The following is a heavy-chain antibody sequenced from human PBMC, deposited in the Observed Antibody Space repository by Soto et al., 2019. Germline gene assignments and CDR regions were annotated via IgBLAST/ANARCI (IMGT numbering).Heavy chain of an antibody. Sequence: EMKLVESGGGLVQPGRSLRLSCAASGFTFDDYAMHWVRLPPGKGLEWVSSISWNSGIIDYADSVKGRFSISRDSAKNSLYLQMNRLRPEDTALYYCAKDIQWGGIHLNLAFDVWGQGTMVSVSA. D-gene: IGHD1-26*01. J-gene: IGHJ3*01. CDR3: AKDIQWGGIHLNLAFDV. CDR2: ISWNSGII. V-gene: IGHV3-9*01. CDR1: GFTFDDYA.